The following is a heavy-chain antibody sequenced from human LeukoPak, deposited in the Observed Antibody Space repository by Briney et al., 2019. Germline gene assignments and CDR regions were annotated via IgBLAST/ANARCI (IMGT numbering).Heavy chain of an antibody. V-gene: IGHV4-4*02. D-gene: IGHD3-22*01. CDR1: GGSISSSNW. Sequence: SETLSLTCAVSGGSISSSNWWSWVRQPPGKGLEWIGEIYHSGSTNYNPSLKSRVTISVDKSKNQFSLKLSSVTAADTAVYYCAREGANYYDSSGYYDYWGQGTLVTVSS. CDR2: IYHSGST. CDR3: AREGANYYDSSGYYDY. J-gene: IGHJ4*02.